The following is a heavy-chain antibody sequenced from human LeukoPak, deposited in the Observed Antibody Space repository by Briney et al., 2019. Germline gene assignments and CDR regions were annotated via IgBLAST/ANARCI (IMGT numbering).Heavy chain of an antibody. CDR3: ARGGDSSSWFDP. D-gene: IGHD6-13*01. CDR2: ISGSGAST. Sequence: GGSLRLSCAASGFTFSSYAMSWVRQAPGKGLEWVSSISGSGASTYYADSVKGRFTISRDNSKNSLYLQMNSLRAEDTALYYCARGGDSSSWFDPWGQGTLVTVSS. V-gene: IGHV3-23*01. CDR1: GFTFSSYA. J-gene: IGHJ5*02.